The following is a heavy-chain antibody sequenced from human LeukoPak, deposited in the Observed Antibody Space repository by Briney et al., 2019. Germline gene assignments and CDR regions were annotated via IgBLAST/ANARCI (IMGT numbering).Heavy chain of an antibody. CDR3: AMSYPGYCSSTSCYLYY. J-gene: IGHJ4*02. CDR1: GFTFSSYG. CDR2: ISYDGSNK. Sequence: GGSLRLSCAASGFTFSSYGMHWVRQAPGKGLEWVAVISYDGSNKYYADSVKGRFTISRDNSKNTLYLQMNSLRAEDTAVYYCAMSYPGYCSSTSCYLYYWGQGTLVTVSS. D-gene: IGHD2-2*03. V-gene: IGHV3-30*03.